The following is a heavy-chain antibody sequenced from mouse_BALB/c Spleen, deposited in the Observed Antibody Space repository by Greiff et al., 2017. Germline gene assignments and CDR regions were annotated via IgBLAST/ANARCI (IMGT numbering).Heavy chain of an antibody. Sequence: QVQLQQSGAELAKPGASVKMSCKASGYTFTSYWMHWVKQRPGQGLEWIGYINPSTGYTEYNQKFKDKATLTADKSSSTAYMQLSSLTSEDSAVYYGARGSTMAYWGEGTLVTVSA. V-gene: IGHV1-7*01. J-gene: IGHJ3*01. CDR2: INPSTGYT. D-gene: IGHD2-14*01. CDR1: GYTFTSYW. CDR3: ARGSTMAY.